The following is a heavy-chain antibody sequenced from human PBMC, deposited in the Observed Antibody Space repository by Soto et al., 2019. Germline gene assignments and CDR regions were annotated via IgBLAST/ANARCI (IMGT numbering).Heavy chain of an antibody. CDR2: MNPNSGNT. Sequence: QVQLVQSGAEVKKPGASVKVSCKASGYTFTSYDINWVRQATGQGLEWMGWMNPNSGNTGYAQKFQGRVTMTRNTSISTAYMELSSRRSEDTAVYYCARSVEWLASFDYWGQGTLVTVSS. CDR1: GYTFTSYD. V-gene: IGHV1-8*01. D-gene: IGHD6-19*01. CDR3: ARSVEWLASFDY. J-gene: IGHJ4*02.